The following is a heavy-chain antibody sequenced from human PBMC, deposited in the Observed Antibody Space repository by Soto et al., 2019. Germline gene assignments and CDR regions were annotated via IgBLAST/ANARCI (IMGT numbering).Heavy chain of an antibody. D-gene: IGHD2-2*01. CDR1: GYSFTSYW. V-gene: IGHV5-10-1*01. CDR2: IDPSDSYT. J-gene: IGHJ6*02. Sequence: GESLKISCQGSGYSFTSYWISWVRQMPGKGLEWMGRIDPSDSYTNYSPSFQGHVTISADKSISTAYLQWSSLKASDTAMYHCARFPVRNYYYYVMDVLGQGTTVNVPS. CDR3: ARFPVRNYYYYVMDV.